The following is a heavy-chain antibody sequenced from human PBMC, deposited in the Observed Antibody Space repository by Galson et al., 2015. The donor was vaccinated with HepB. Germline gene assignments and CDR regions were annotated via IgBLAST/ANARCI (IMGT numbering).Heavy chain of an antibody. J-gene: IGHJ6*02. CDR2: ISGSGSYL. CDR1: GFTFSNYS. CDR3: ARDTVTAFYYSGMDV. D-gene: IGHD4-17*01. Sequence: SLRLSCAASGFTFSNYSMNWVRQAPGKGLEWVSSISGSGSYLYYADSVKGRFTISRDNAKNSLYLQMTSLRAEDTAVYYCARDTVTAFYYSGMDVWGQGTTVTASS. V-gene: IGHV3-21*01.